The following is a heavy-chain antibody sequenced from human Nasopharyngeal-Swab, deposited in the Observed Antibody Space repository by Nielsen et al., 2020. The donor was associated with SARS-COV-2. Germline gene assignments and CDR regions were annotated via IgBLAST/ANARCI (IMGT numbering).Heavy chain of an antibody. J-gene: IGHJ4*02. CDR1: GFTFSSYS. V-gene: IGHV3-21*01. CDR3: ARGEYSGYALRY. CDR2: ISSSSSYI. Sequence: GGSLRLSCAASGFTFSSYSMNWVRQAPGKGLEWVSSISSSSSYIYYADSVKGRFTISRDNAKNSLYLQMNSLRAEDTAVYYCARGEYSGYALRYWGQGTLVTVSS. D-gene: IGHD5-12*01.